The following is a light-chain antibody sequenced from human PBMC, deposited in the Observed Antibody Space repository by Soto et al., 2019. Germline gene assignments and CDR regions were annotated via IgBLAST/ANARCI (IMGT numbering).Light chain of an antibody. Sequence: EIVLTQSPGTLSLSPGERATLSCRASQAVSRTYVAWYQQKPGQAPRLLISGASTRATDIPHRFSGSGSGTDFTLTISRLEPEDFAVYYCQQYGSLSWTFGQGTKVEV. J-gene: IGKJ1*01. V-gene: IGKV3-20*01. CDR2: GAS. CDR1: QAVSRTY. CDR3: QQYGSLSWT.